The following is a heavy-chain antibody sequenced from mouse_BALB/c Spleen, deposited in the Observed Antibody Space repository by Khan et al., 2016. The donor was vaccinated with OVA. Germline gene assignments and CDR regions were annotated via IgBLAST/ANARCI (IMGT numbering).Heavy chain of an antibody. J-gene: IGHJ2*01. V-gene: IGHV1-4*01. CDR1: GYTFTSYT. CDR3: ARTHER. Sequence: QVRLQQSGAELARPGASVKMSCKASGYTFTSYTMHWVKQRPGQGLEWIGYINPSSGYTKYNQKFKDKGTLTADKSSSTVYMQLSSLTSEDYAVDYCARTHERWGQGTTLTVSS. CDR2: INPSSGYT.